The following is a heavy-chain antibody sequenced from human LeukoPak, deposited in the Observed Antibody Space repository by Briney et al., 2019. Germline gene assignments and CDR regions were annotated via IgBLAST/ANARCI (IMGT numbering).Heavy chain of an antibody. CDR1: GYTFTGYY. D-gene: IGHD3-9*01. CDR3: ARGGDYDILTGGAGY. V-gene: IGHV1-2*02. Sequence: APVKVSCKASGYTFTGYYMHWVRQAPGQGLEWMGWINPNSGGTNYAQKFQGRVTMTRDTSISTAYMELSRLRSDDTAVYYCARGGDYDILTGGAGYWGQGTLVTVSS. J-gene: IGHJ4*02. CDR2: INPNSGGT.